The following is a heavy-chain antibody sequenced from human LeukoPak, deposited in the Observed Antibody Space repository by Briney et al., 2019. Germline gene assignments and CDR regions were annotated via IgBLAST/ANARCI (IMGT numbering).Heavy chain of an antibody. CDR1: GGSISSYY. J-gene: IGHJ5*02. CDR3: ARETLGGYCSGGSCYYNWFDP. Sequence: SETLSLTCTVSGGSISSYYSSWIRQPPGKGLEWIGYIYYSGSTNYNPSLKSRVTISVDTSKNQFSLKLSSVTAADTAVYYCARETLGGYCSGGSCYYNWFDPWGQGTLVTVSS. V-gene: IGHV4-59*01. CDR2: IYYSGST. D-gene: IGHD2-15*01.